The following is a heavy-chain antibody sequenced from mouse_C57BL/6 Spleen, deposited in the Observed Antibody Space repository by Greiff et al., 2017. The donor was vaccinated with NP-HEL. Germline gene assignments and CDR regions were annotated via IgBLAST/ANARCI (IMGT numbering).Heavy chain of an antibody. CDR1: CYAFRSSW. Sequence: VQLQQSGPELVKPGASVKISCKASCYAFRSSWLPLLPPSPVPVLSFILRIYPGDGDTNYNGKFKGKATLTADKSSSTAYMQLSSLTSEDSAVYFCARSGDGYAMDYWGQGTSVTVSS. CDR3: ARSGDGYAMDY. D-gene: IGHD1-3*01. V-gene: IGHV1-82*01. CDR2: IYPGDGDT. J-gene: IGHJ4*01.